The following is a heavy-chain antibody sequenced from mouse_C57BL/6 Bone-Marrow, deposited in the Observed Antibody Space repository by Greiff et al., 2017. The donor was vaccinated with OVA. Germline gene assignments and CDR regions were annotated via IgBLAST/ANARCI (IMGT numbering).Heavy chain of an antibody. CDR1: GYTFTDYN. V-gene: IGHV1-22*01. CDR2: INPNNGGT. J-gene: IGHJ4*01. Sequence: VQLQQSGPELVKPGASVKMSCKASGYTFTDYNMHWVKQSHGKSLEWIGYINPNNGGTSYNQKFKGKATLTVNKSSSTAYMELRSLTSEDSAVYYCASWLLPSYAMDYWGQGTSVTVSS. CDR3: ASWLLPSYAMDY. D-gene: IGHD2-3*01.